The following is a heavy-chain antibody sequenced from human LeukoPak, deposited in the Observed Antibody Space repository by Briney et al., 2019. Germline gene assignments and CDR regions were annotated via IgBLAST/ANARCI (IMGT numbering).Heavy chain of an antibody. CDR3: ARYDRSGYGFDC. D-gene: IGHD5-12*01. J-gene: IGHJ4*02. V-gene: IGHV4-59*01. CDR1: GGSISDYY. CDR2: IHYSGSS. Sequence: SETLSLTCTVSGGSISDYYWSWIRQPPGKGLEWIGYIHYSGSSNYNPSLKSRVTISVDTSKNQFSLKLGSVTAADTAVYYCARYDRSGYGFDCWGQGTLVTVSS.